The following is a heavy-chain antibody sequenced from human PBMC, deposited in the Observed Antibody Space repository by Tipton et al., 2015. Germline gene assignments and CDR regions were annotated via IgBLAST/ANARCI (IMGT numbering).Heavy chain of an antibody. D-gene: IGHD3-10*01. J-gene: IGHJ4*02. Sequence: SLRLSCAASGFIFSSNGMHWVRQAPGKGLQWVAMISSVGSTNYADSVKGRFIISRDNSKNTLYLQMNSLRVDDTAMYFCATRGDFLDNWGQGTLVTVSS. CDR1: GFIFSSNG. V-gene: IGHV3-53*01. CDR2: ISSVGST. CDR3: ATRGDFLDN.